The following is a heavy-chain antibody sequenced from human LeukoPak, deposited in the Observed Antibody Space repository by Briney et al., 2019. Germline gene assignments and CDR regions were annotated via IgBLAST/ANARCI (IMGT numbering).Heavy chain of an antibody. CDR1: GGSISSYY. CDR3: ARVIYDSSGYYSDAFDI. V-gene: IGHV4-59*01. J-gene: IGHJ3*02. Sequence: SETLSLTCTVSGGSISSYYWSWIRQPPGKGLEWIGYIYYSGSTNYNPSLKSRVTISVDTSNNQFSLKLSSVTAADTAVYYCARVIYDSSGYYSDAFDIWGQGTMVTVSS. CDR2: IYYSGST. D-gene: IGHD3-22*01.